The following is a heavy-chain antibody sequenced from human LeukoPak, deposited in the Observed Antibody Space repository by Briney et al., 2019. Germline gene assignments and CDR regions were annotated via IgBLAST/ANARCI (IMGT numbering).Heavy chain of an antibody. Sequence: GGSLRLSCATSTFTFSSYAMHWVRQAPGKGLEWVAVTSFDGSKDYFADSVKGRFTISRDNSKNTMYLHMNSLRLEDTAVYYCARDSDTFGALDYWGQGTLVTVSS. CDR3: ARDSDTFGALDY. CDR2: TSFDGSKD. V-gene: IGHV3-30-3*01. CDR1: TFTFSSYA. D-gene: IGHD3-10*01. J-gene: IGHJ4*02.